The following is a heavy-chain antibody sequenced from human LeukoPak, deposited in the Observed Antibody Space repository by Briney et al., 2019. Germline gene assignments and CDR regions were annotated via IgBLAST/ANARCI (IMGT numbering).Heavy chain of an antibody. CDR2: IYYSGST. CDR1: GGSISSYY. J-gene: IGHJ4*02. D-gene: IGHD3-10*01. Sequence: PSETLSLTCTVSGGSISSYYWSWIRQPPGKGLEWIGYIYYSGSTNYNPSLKSRVTISVDTSKNQFSLKLSSVTAADTAVYYCARDSSYGSGSFDYWGQGTLVTVSS. V-gene: IGHV4-59*01. CDR3: ARDSSYGSGSFDY.